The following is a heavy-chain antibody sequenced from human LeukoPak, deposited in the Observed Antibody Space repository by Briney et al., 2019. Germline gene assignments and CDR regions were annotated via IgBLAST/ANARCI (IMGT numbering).Heavy chain of an antibody. J-gene: IGHJ4*02. Sequence: SETLSLTCTVSGGSISSFYWNWIRQPPGEGLEWLGYIYYSGSSNYNPSLKSRITISVDTSENQFSLNLSSVTAADTAVYYCARHRGYSSGLFEYWGQGTLVTVSS. V-gene: IGHV4-59*08. D-gene: IGHD6-19*01. CDR2: IYYSGSS. CDR1: GGSISSFY. CDR3: ARHRGYSSGLFEY.